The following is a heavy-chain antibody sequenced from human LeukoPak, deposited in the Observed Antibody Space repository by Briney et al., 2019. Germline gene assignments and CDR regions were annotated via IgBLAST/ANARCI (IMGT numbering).Heavy chain of an antibody. J-gene: IGHJ6*03. V-gene: IGHV3-48*01. CDR2: ISSSSSST. CDR1: GFTFTTYS. Sequence: GGSLRLSCAASGFTFTTYSMNWVRQAPGHPLEWVSYISSSSSSTYYADSLKGRFTISRDNAKNSLYLQMNNLRAEDTAVYYCARLGRQQVYYYYMDVWGKGTTVTVSS. D-gene: IGHD6-13*01. CDR3: ARLGRQQVYYYYMDV.